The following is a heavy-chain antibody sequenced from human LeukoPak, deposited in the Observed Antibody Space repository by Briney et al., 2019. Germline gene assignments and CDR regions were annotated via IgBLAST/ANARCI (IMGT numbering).Heavy chain of an antibody. CDR3: VRDLILVWTPGDDFDH. CDR1: GFPLCYYW. J-gene: IGHJ4*02. Sequence: GGSLRLSCAPSGFPLCYYWMHWVGPAPGKGLEWVSRINEDASIISYADSVKGRFTISRDNAKNTVSLQMSSLRAEDTAVYYCVRDLILVWTPGDDFDHWGQGTLVTVSS. CDR2: INEDASII. D-gene: IGHD2-8*01. V-gene: IGHV3-74*01.